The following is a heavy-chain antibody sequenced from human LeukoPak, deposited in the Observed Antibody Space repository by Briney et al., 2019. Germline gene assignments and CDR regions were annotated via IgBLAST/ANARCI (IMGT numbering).Heavy chain of an antibody. J-gene: IGHJ5*02. V-gene: IGHV1-24*01. D-gene: IGHD6-19*01. CDR2: FDPEDGET. CDR3: ATLVSGSGWYVWFDP. CDR1: GYTLTELS. Sequence: GASVKVSCKVSGYTLTELSMHWVRQAPGKGLEWMGGFDPEDGETIYAQKFQGRVTMTEDTSTDTAYMELSSLRSEDTAVYYCATLVSGSGWYVWFDPWGQGTLVTVSS.